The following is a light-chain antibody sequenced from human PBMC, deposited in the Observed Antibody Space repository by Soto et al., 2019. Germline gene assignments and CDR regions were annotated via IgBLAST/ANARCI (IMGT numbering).Light chain of an antibody. V-gene: IGKV3-20*01. Sequence: EIVLTQSPGTPSLSPGERATLSCRASQSVSSIYLAWYQQKPDQAPRLLIYGASSRATGIPDRFSGSGSGTDFTLTISRLEPEDFAVYYCKQYGSSRWTFGQGTKVDIK. CDR2: GAS. CDR1: QSVSSIY. CDR3: KQYGSSRWT. J-gene: IGKJ1*01.